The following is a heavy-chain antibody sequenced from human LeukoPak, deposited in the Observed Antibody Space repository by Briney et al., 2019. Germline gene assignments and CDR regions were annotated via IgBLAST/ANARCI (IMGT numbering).Heavy chain of an antibody. D-gene: IGHD3-10*02. CDR1: GYTFSSYG. J-gene: IGHJ4*02. V-gene: IGHV1-18*01. Sequence: ASVSVSCKASGYTFSSYGISWVRQAPGQGLGWMGWISVYSGNTNYAQRLQGRVTMTTDTSTSTAYMELRSLRSDDTAVYYCARDANSVLGDYWGQGTLVTVSS. CDR3: ARDANSVLGDY. CDR2: ISVYSGNT.